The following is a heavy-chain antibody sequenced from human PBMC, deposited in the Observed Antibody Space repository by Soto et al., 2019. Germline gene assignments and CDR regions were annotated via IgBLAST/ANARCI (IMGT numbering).Heavy chain of an antibody. D-gene: IGHD3-10*01. CDR1: GGSFSGYQ. Sequence: QVQLQQWGAGLLKPSETLSLTCAVYGGSFSGYQWSWIRQTPGKGLEWIGEINDSGNINYNPSLKSRVTILLDTPKKQISLKLSAATAADSGVYYCARGLILWFGELSRRGGYYYYMDVWGKGTTVTVSS. J-gene: IGHJ6*03. CDR2: INDSGNI. V-gene: IGHV4-34*01. CDR3: ARGLILWFGELSRRGGYYYYMDV.